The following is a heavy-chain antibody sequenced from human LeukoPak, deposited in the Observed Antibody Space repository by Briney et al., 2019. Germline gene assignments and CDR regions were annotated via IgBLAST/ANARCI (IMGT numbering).Heavy chain of an antibody. D-gene: IGHD6-13*01. J-gene: IGHJ4*02. CDR1: GGSISSSTSY. CDR3: VRGRAAAGRYYFDS. V-gene: IGHV4-39*02. Sequence: PSETLSLTCTVSGGSISSSTSYWGWIRQPPGKGLEWIATIYYSGSTYYNPSLKSRVTISVDTSKNHFSLNLSSVTAADTAVYYCVRGRAAAGRYYFDSWGQGTLVTVSS. CDR2: IYYSGST.